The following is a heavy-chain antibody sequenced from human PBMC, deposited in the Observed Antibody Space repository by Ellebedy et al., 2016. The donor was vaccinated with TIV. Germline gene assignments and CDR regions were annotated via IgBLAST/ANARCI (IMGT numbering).Heavy chain of an antibody. CDR3: ARDHPLGIENFDY. CDR1: GFTLSSYW. V-gene: IGHV3-7*01. D-gene: IGHD7-27*01. J-gene: IGHJ4*02. CDR2: MKQDGSEK. Sequence: GESLKISCAASGFTLSSYWMSWVRQAPGKGLEWVANMKQDGSEKYYVDSVKGRFTISRDNAKNTLYLQMNSLRAEDTAVYYCARDHPLGIENFDYWGQGTLVTVSS.